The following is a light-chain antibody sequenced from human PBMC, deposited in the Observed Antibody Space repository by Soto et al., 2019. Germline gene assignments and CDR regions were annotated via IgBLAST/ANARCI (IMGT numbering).Light chain of an antibody. CDR2: GAS. V-gene: IGKV3-15*01. J-gene: IGKJ4*01. CDR1: QSVSSN. CDR3: QQYDDWLRLT. Sequence: EIVMTQSPVTLSVSPGERATLSCRASQSVSSNLAWYQQKPGQAPRLLMYGASTRATGIPARFSGSGSGTEFTLTISSLQSEDFAVYYCQQYDDWLRLTFGGGTKVDIK.